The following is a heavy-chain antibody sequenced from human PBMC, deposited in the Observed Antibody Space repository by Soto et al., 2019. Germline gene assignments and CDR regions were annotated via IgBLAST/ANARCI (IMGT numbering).Heavy chain of an antibody. Sequence: PSETLSLTCTVSGGSISSDYWSWIRQPPGKGLEWIGYIYYSGSTNYNPSLKSRVTISVDTSKNQFSLKLSSVTAADTAVYYCARNGVPPYYFDYWGQGTLVTVSS. CDR2: IYYSGST. V-gene: IGHV4-59*08. J-gene: IGHJ4*02. CDR1: GGSISSDY. D-gene: IGHD2-8*01. CDR3: ARNGVPPYYFDY.